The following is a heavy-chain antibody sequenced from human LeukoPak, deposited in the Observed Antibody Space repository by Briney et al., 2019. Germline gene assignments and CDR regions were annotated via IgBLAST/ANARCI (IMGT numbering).Heavy chain of an antibody. V-gene: IGHV4-39*02. CDR3: ARDGYKYYYYYYMDV. D-gene: IGHD5-24*01. CDR1: GGSVSSSSYY. CDR2: IYYSGST. Sequence: SETLSLTCTVSGGSVSSSSYYWGWIRQPPGKGLEWIGSIYYSGSTYYNPSLKSRVTISVDTSKNQFSLKLSSVTAADTAVYYCARDGYKYYYYYYMDVWGKGTTVTISS. J-gene: IGHJ6*03.